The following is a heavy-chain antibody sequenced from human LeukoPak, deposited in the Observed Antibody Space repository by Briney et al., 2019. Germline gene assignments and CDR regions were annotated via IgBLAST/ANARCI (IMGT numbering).Heavy chain of an antibody. Sequence: GGSLRLSCAASVFTFSSYSMNWVRQSPGKGLEWVSYISSSSSTIYYADSVKGRFTISRDNAKNSLYLQMNSLRAEDTAVYYCASSCGRYCRALLRGDYWGQGTLVTVSS. CDR3: ASSCGRYCRALLRGDY. CDR2: ISSSSSTI. D-gene: IGHD1-26*01. J-gene: IGHJ4*02. V-gene: IGHV3-48*04. CDR1: VFTFSSYS.